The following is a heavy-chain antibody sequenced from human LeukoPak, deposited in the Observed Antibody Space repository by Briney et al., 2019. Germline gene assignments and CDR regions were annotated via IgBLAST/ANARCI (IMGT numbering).Heavy chain of an antibody. Sequence: SVKVSCKASGGTFSSYAISWVRQAPGQGLEWMGGIIPIFGTANYAQKFQGRVTITADESTSTAYMELSSLRSEDTAVYYCARRLTQYDCFDPWGQGILVTVSS. CDR1: GGTFSSYA. CDR3: ARRLTQYDCFDP. V-gene: IGHV1-69*13. J-gene: IGHJ5*02. CDR2: IIPIFGTA. D-gene: IGHD2-2*01.